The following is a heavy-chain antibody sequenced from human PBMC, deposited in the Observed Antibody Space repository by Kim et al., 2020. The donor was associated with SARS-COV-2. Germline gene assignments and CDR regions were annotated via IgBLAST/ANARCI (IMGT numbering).Heavy chain of an antibody. V-gene: IGHV3-23*01. D-gene: IGHD6-13*01. CDR2: ST. J-gene: IGHJ4*02. CDR3: ATSLRGYFDY. Sequence: STYYADSVKGRFTISRDNSKNTLYLQMNSLRAEDTAVHYCATSLRGYFDYWGQGTLVTVTS.